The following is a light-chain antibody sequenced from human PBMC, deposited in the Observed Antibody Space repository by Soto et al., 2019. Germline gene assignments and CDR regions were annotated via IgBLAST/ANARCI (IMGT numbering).Light chain of an antibody. Sequence: QSALTQPASVSGSPGQSITSSCTGTNSDAGGYNYVSWYQQHPGKAPKLMIYEVRNRPSGISNRFSGSKSGNTASLTISGLQAEDEADYYCSSYTSSSTPYVFGTGTKVTVL. V-gene: IGLV2-14*01. CDR1: NSDAGGYNY. CDR2: EVR. J-gene: IGLJ1*01. CDR3: SSYTSSSTPYV.